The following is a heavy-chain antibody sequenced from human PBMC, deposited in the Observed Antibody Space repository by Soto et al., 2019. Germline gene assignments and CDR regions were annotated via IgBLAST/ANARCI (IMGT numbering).Heavy chain of an antibody. D-gene: IGHD5-12*01. Sequence: GASVKLSCKTSGGTFSNDIITWVRQAPGQGLEWMGRIIPLLDIANYAQKFQGRVTITADKSTSTAYMELNSLRSEDTAVYYCARDSPIGSTFSGYDAIDYWGQGTLVTVSS. CDR1: GGTFSNDI. V-gene: IGHV1-69*04. CDR2: IIPLLDIA. J-gene: IGHJ4*02. CDR3: ARDSPIGSTFSGYDAIDY.